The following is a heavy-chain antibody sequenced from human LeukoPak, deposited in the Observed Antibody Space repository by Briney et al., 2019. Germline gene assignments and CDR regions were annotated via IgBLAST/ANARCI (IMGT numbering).Heavy chain of an antibody. CDR1: GFTFSSYA. D-gene: IGHD1-1*01. V-gene: IGHV3-23*01. Sequence: GGSLRLSCAASGFTFSSYAMSWVRQAPGKGLEWVSAISGSGGSTYYADSVKGRFTISRDSSKNTLYLQMNSLRAEDTAVYYCAKGSEMYNDAFDIWGQGTMVTVSS. CDR3: AKGSEMYNDAFDI. J-gene: IGHJ3*02. CDR2: ISGSGGST.